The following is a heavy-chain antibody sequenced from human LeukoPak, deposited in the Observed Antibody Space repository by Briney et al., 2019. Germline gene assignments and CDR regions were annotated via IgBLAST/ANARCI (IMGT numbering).Heavy chain of an antibody. V-gene: IGHV3-7*01. CDR3: ARVGIVVVGAGDY. J-gene: IGHJ4*02. CDR2: IKKDGSEK. D-gene: IGHD2-15*01. Sequence: GGSLRLSCAASGFTFSSYWMSWVRQAPGKGLEWVANIKKDGSEKYYVDSVKGRFTISRDNAKNSVRLQMNSLRAEDTAVYYCARVGIVVVGAGDYWGQGTLVTVSS. CDR1: GFTFSSYW.